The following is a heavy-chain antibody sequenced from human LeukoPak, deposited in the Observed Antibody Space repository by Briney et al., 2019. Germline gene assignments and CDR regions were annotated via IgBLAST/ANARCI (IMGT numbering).Heavy chain of an antibody. CDR1: GGSFSGYY. J-gene: IGHJ4*02. D-gene: IGHD6-19*01. CDR3: ARAGSGWSMVLDY. CDR2: INHSGST. Sequence: PSETLSLTCAVYGGSFSGYYWSWIRQPPGKGLEWIGEINHSGSTNYNPSLKSRVTISVDTSKNQFSLKLSSVTAADTALYYCARAGSGWSMVLDYWGQGTLVTVSS. V-gene: IGHV4-34*01.